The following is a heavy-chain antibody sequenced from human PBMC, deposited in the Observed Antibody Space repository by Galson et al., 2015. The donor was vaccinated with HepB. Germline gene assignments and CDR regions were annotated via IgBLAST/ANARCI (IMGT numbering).Heavy chain of an antibody. CDR2: IKQDGSEK. Sequence: SLRLSCAASGFTFSSYWMSWVRQAPGKGLEWVANIKQDGSEKYYVDSVKGRFTISRDNAKNSLYLQMNSLRAEDTAVYYCAGRIGELPTPQPDDAFDIWGQGTMVTVSS. J-gene: IGHJ3*02. CDR1: GFTFSSYW. D-gene: IGHD3-10*01. V-gene: IGHV3-7*03. CDR3: AGRIGELPTPQPDDAFDI.